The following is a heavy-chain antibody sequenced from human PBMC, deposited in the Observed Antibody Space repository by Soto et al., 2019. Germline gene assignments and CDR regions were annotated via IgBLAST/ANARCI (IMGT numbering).Heavy chain of an antibody. CDR2: IYYSGST. CDR1: GGSISSGDYY. D-gene: IGHD3-3*01. Sequence: PSETLSLTCTVSGGSISSGDYYWSWIRQPPGKGLEWIGYIYYSGSTYHNPSLKSRVTISVDTSKNQFSLKLSSVTAADTAVYYCARARSPTYYDFWSGYLVGSNWFDPWGQGTRVTVSS. V-gene: IGHV4-30-4*01. CDR3: ARARSPTYYDFWSGYLVGSNWFDP. J-gene: IGHJ5*02.